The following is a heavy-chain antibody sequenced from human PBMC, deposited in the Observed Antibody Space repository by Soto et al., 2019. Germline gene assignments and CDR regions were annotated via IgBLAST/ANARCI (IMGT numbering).Heavy chain of an antibody. Sequence: QVQLVQSGAEVKKPGSSVKVSCKASGGTFSSYAISWVRQAPGQGLEWMGGIIPIFGTANYAQKFQGRVTITADESTSTACMELSSLRSEDTAVYYCAARDGSGSWYGKYYYGMDVWGQGTTVTVSS. CDR2: IIPIFGTA. CDR3: AARDGSGSWYGKYYYGMDV. V-gene: IGHV1-69*01. J-gene: IGHJ6*02. D-gene: IGHD6-13*01. CDR1: GGTFSSYA.